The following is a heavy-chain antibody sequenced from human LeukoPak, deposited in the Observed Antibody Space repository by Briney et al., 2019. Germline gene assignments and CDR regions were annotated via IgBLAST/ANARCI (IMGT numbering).Heavy chain of an antibody. V-gene: IGHV1-69*04. D-gene: IGHD5-18*01. J-gene: IGHJ4*02. CDR2: IIPIFGIA. Sequence: SVKVSCKASGGTFSTYAISWVRQAPGQGLEWMGRIIPIFGIANYSQKFQGRVTITADKSTSTAYMELSSLRSEDTAVYYCAGAGYSYAKEGFFDYWGQGTLVTVSS. CDR1: GGTFSTYA. CDR3: AGAGYSYAKEGFFDY.